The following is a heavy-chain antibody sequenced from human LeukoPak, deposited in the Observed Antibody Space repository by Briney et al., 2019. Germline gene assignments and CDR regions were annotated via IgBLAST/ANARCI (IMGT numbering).Heavy chain of an antibody. D-gene: IGHD4-17*01. V-gene: IGHV3-21*01. CDR1: GFTFSSYS. CDR3: ARGQPHDYGDYGANFDY. Sequence: GGSLRLSCAASGFTFSSYSMNWVRQAPGKGLEWVSSISSSSIYIYYADSVRGRFTISRDNAKNSLYLQMNSLRAEDTAVYYCARGQPHDYGDYGANFDYWGQGTLVTVSS. CDR2: ISSSSIYI. J-gene: IGHJ4*02.